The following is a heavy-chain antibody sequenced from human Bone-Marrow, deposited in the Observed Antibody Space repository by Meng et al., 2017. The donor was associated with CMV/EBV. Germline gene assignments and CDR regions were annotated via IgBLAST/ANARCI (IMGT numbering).Heavy chain of an antibody. J-gene: IGHJ6*02. CDR3: ARGELMTTVSYYYYYYGMDV. CDR2: IYYSGST. D-gene: IGHD4-11*01. CDR1: GASIRSHY. Sequence: SETLSLTCTVSGASIRSHYWSWIRQPPGKGLEWIGYIYYSGSTNYNPSLKSRVTISVDTSKNQFSLKLSSVTAADTAVYYCARGELMTTVSYYYYYYGMDVWGQGTTVTVSS. V-gene: IGHV4-59*11.